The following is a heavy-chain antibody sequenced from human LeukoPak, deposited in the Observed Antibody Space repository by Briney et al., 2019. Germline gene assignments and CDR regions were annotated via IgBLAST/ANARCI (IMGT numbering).Heavy chain of an antibody. CDR3: TSDTAKGY. D-gene: IGHD5-18*01. Sequence: GGSLRLSCAASGFTFSDSAMHWVRQASGKGLEWVGRIRNKANNYATAYAASVKGRFAISGDDSKNTAYLQMNSLKTEDTAVYYCTSDTAKGYWGQGTLVTVSS. J-gene: IGHJ4*02. CDR2: IRNKANNYAT. CDR1: GFTFSDSA. V-gene: IGHV3-73*01.